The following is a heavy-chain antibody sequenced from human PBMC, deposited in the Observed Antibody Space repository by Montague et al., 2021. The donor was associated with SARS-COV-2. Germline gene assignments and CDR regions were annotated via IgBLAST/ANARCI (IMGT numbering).Heavy chain of an antibody. D-gene: IGHD6-13*01. CDR3: ERILVAAAGSPFDP. V-gene: IGHV2-70*11. J-gene: IGHJ5*02. Sequence: WLARIDWDDDKYYSTSLKTRLTISKDTSKNQVVLTMTNMDPVDTATYYCERILVAAAGSPFDPWGQGTLVTGAS. CDR2: IDWDDDK.